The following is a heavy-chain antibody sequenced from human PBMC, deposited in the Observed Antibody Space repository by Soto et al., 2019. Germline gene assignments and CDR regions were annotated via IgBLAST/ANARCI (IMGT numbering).Heavy chain of an antibody. D-gene: IGHD6-19*01. CDR2: IYWDDSK. V-gene: IGHV2-5*02. J-gene: IGHJ4*02. CDR3: AHVNGWLSDQ. CDR1: GFSLSASAVG. Sequence: QITLKESGPTLVKPTQTLTLTCTFSGFSLSASAVGVVWIRQPPGKPLEWLALIYWDDSKHYSSSLKNRLTITKDTSKNQVVLTLTNMDPVDTATYYCAHVNGWLSDQWGQGILVTVSS.